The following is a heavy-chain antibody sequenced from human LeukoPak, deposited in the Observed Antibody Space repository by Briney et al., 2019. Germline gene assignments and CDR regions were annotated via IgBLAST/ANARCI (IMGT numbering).Heavy chain of an antibody. J-gene: IGHJ4*02. Sequence: ASVKVSCKASGYTFTSYGISWVRQAPGQGLEWMGWISVYNGNTKYVQKFQGRVTMTTDTSTRTAYMELRSLRSDDTAVYYCAXXXXSLYDFWSGYIDYWGQGTLVTVSS. CDR2: ISVYNGNT. CDR3: AXXXXSLYDFWSGYIDY. CDR1: GYTFTSYG. V-gene: IGHV1-18*01. D-gene: IGHD3-3*01.